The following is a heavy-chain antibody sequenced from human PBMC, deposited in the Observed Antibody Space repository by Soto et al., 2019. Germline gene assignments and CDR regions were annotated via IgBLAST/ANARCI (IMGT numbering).Heavy chain of an antibody. Sequence: QVQLVESGGGLVKPGGSLRLSCAASVFTFSDYYMSWIRQASGKGLEWVSYISSSGSTIYYADSVRGRFTISRDNAKNSLYLQMNRLFAADPAAYYWEEDVGDSSSWYLGAGYFDFWGQGTLVTVSS. J-gene: IGHJ4*01. CDR2: ISSSGSTI. CDR1: VFTFSDYY. CDR3: EEDVGDSSSWYLGAGYFDF. D-gene: IGHD6-13*01. V-gene: IGHV3-11*01.